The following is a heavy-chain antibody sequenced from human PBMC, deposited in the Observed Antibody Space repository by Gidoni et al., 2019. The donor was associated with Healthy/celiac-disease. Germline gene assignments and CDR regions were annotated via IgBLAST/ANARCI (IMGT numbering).Heavy chain of an antibody. D-gene: IGHD5-18*01. CDR2: IWNDGSNK. V-gene: IGHV3-33*01. Sequence: QVQLVESGWCMVQPGWSLTLPCAASGFTFMSYGMHWGLQAPGKGVEWVAVIWNDGSNKYYEDAVKGRFTISRDNYKNTLYLKMNSRRDEDTAVYYCARDRLIGFNSGWFDHWGQGTLVTVSS. CDR1: GFTFMSYG. CDR3: ARDRLIGFNSGWFDH. J-gene: IGHJ5*02.